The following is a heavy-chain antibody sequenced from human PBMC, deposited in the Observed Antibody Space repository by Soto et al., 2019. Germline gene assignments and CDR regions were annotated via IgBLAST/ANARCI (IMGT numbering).Heavy chain of an antibody. J-gene: IGHJ6*03. Sequence: EVQLVESGGGLVQPGGSLRLSCAASGFTFSSYSMNWVRQAPGKGLEWVSYISTSSSTIYYADSVQGRFTISRDNAKNSLYLQMSSLRAEDTAEYYCGRVPYRTAMCYYYYMEVWGKGTTVTVSS. CDR1: GFTFSSYS. CDR3: GRVPYRTAMCYYYYMEV. CDR2: ISTSSSTI. D-gene: IGHD4-4*01. V-gene: IGHV3-48*01.